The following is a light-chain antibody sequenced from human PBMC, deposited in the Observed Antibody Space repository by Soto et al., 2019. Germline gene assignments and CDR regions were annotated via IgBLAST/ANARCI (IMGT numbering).Light chain of an antibody. CDR2: DAS. CDR1: QSISSW. Sequence: DIQMTQSPSTLSASVGDRVTITCRASQSISSWLAWYQQKPGKAPKLLIYDASNLESGVPSRFSGGGYGTEFTLTISSLQLEDFATYYCQQSHTNPLTFGGGTKVDIK. CDR3: QQSHTNPLT. V-gene: IGKV1-5*01. J-gene: IGKJ4*01.